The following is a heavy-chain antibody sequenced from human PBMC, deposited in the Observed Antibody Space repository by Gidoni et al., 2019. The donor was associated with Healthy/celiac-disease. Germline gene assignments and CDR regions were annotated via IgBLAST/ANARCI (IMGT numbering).Heavy chain of an antibody. D-gene: IGHD2-15*01. CDR1: GSTFSSYA. V-gene: IGHV3-23*01. CDR3: AKGYCSGGSGYQIDY. J-gene: IGHJ4*02. Sequence: EVQLLASGGGLVQPGWSLRLSCAASGSTFSSYAMSWVRQAPGKGLKWVSAISGSGGSTYYADSVKGRFTISRDNSKNTLYLQMNSLRAEDTAVYYCAKGYCSGGSGYQIDYGGQGTLVTVSS. CDR2: ISGSGGST.